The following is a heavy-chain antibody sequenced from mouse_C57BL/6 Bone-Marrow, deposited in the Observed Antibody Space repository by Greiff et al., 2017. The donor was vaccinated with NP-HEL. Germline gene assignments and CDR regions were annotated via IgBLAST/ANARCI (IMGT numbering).Heavy chain of an antibody. V-gene: IGHV1-64*01. CDR3: AITTVVAPAMDD. D-gene: IGHD1-1*01. CDR1: GYTFTSYW. Sequence: VQLQQPGAELVKPGASVKLSCKASGYTFTSYWMHWVKQRPGQGLEWIGMIHPNSGSTNYNEKFKSKATLTVDKSSSTAYMQLSSLTSEDSAVYYCAITTVVAPAMDDWGKGTSVTVAS. CDR2: IHPNSGST. J-gene: IGHJ4*01.